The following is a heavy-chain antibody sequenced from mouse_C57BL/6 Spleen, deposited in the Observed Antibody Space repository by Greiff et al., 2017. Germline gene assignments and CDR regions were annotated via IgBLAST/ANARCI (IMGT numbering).Heavy chain of an antibody. CDR1: GYTFTDYN. Sequence: VQLKESGPELVKPGASVKIPCKASGYTFTDYNMDWVKQSHGKSLEWIGDINPNNGGTIYNQKFKGKATLTVDKSSSTAYMELRSLTSEDTAVYYCARRIYYDYEGAMDYWGQGTSVTVSS. CDR3: ARRIYYDYEGAMDY. J-gene: IGHJ4*01. D-gene: IGHD2-4*01. V-gene: IGHV1-18*01. CDR2: INPNNGGT.